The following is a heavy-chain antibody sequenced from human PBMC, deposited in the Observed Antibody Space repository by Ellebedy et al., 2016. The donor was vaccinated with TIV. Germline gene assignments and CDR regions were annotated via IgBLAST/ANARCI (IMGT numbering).Heavy chain of an antibody. J-gene: IGHJ4*02. CDR3: ARRKVTIPRVDAYFDY. CDR2: IYYSGNT. CDR1: GGSISSSSYY. Sequence: SETLSLTXTVSGGSISSSSYYWGWIRQPPGKGLEWIGSIYYSGNTYYNPSLKSRVTISIDTSKNQFSLRLSSVTAADTAIYRCARRKVTIPRVDAYFDYWGQGILVTVSS. V-gene: IGHV4-39*01. D-gene: IGHD3-3*01.